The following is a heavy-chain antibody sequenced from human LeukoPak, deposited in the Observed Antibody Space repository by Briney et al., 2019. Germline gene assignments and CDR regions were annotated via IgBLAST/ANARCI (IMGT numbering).Heavy chain of an antibody. J-gene: IGHJ5*02. Sequence: SETLSLTCTVSGGSISSYYWSWIRQPPGKGLEWIGYIYYSGSTNYNPSLKSRVTISVDTSKNQFSLKLSSVTAADTAVYYCARRYYYGSGSYHKWFDPWGQGTLVNVSS. D-gene: IGHD3-10*01. CDR1: GGSISSYY. V-gene: IGHV4-59*08. CDR2: IYYSGST. CDR3: ARRYYYGSGSYHKWFDP.